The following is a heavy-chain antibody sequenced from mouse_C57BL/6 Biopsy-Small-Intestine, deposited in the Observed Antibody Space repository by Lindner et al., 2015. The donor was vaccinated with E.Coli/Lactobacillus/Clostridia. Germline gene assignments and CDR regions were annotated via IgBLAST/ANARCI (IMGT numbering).Heavy chain of an antibody. CDR1: GYSFTGYF. J-gene: IGHJ2*01. V-gene: IGHV1-20*01. CDR3: ARPYYGVLYYFDY. D-gene: IGHD2-10*01. Sequence: VQLQESGPELVKPGASVKISCKASGYSFTGYFMNWVKQSHGKSPEWIGRINPYNGDTFYNQKFKGKATLTVDKSSSTAHMELRSLTSEDSAVYYCARPYYGVLYYFDYWGQGTTLTVSS. CDR2: INPYNGDT.